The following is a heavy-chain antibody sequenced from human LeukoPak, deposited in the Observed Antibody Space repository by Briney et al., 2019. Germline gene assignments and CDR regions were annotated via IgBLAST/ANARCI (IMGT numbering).Heavy chain of an antibody. J-gene: IGHJ4*02. Sequence: GGSLRLSCAASGFTFSSYWMSWVRQAPGKGLEWVAHIKQDGSEKYYVDSVKGGFTISRDNANNSLYLQMNSLRAEDTAVYYCARDNPEWLLKYYFDYWGQGTLVTVSS. CDR1: GFTFSSYW. V-gene: IGHV3-7*01. CDR3: ARDNPEWLLKYYFDY. D-gene: IGHD3-3*01. CDR2: IKQDGSEK.